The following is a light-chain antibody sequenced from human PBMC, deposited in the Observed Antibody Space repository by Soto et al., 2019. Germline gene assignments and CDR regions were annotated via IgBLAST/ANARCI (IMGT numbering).Light chain of an antibody. V-gene: IGKV3-15*01. Sequence: EIVMTQSPATLSVSPVERVTLSCRASQSVRSNLAWYQQIPGQAPRLLIYAASTRDTGIPDRFSGSGSGTEFTLTISSLQSEDFAISSCQHYDHWPLTFGGGTKVEIK. CDR3: QHYDHWPLT. CDR1: QSVRSN. J-gene: IGKJ4*01. CDR2: AAS.